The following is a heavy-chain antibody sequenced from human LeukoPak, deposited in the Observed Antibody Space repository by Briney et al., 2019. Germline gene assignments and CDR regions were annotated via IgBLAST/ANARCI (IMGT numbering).Heavy chain of an antibody. CDR1: GFTFSSYS. D-gene: IGHD3-10*01. Sequence: PGGSLRLSCAASGFTFSSYSMNWVRQAPGKGLEWVSSISGSSSYIYYADSVKGRFTISRDNAKNSLYLQMNSLRAEDTAVYYCARGTRSGSSLDYWGQGTLVTVSS. V-gene: IGHV3-21*01. CDR3: ARGTRSGSSLDY. J-gene: IGHJ4*02. CDR2: ISGSSSYI.